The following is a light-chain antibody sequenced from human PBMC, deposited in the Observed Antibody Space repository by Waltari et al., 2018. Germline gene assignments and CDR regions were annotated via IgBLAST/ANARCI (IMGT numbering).Light chain of an antibody. CDR2: DVT. CDR1: SSDVGGYNL. V-gene: IGLV2-23*02. J-gene: IGLJ1*01. CDR3: CSFAGSISVFTV. Sequence: QSALTQFASVSGSPGQSITISCTGTSSDVGGYNLVSWYQQHPGRAPKLIIYDVTKRPSGVSVAFSGSRSGNTASLTLSGLPAEDEDDYYCCSFAGSISVFTVFGTGTTVTVL.